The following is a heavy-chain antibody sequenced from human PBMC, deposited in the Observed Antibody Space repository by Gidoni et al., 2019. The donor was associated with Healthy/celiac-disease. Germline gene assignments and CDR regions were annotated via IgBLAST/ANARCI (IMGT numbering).Heavy chain of an antibody. V-gene: IGHV3-23*01. CDR1: GFTFSSYA. J-gene: IGHJ6*02. Sequence: EVQLLESGGGLVQPGGSLRLSCAASGFTFSSYAMSWVRQAPGKGLEWVSAISGSGGSTYYADSVKGRFTISRDNSKNTLYLQMNSLRAEDTAVYYCAKDRGDSSGWYGSYYYYGMDVWGQGTTVTVSS. D-gene: IGHD6-19*01. CDR2: ISGSGGST. CDR3: AKDRGDSSGWYGSYYYYGMDV.